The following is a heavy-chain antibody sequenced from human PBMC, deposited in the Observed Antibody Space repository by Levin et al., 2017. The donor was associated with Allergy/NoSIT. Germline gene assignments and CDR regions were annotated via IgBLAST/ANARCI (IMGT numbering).Heavy chain of an antibody. V-gene: IGHV4-31*03. CDR2: IYYSGST. CDR1: GGSISSGGYY. J-gene: IGHJ5*02. CDR3: AREGEGTAAGWFDP. Sequence: SQTLSLTCTVSGGSISSGGYYWSWIRQHPGKGLEWIGYIYYSGSTYYNPSLKSRVTISVDTSKNQFSLKLSSVTAADTAVYYCAREGEGTAAGWFDPWGQGTLVTVSS. D-gene: IGHD3-10*01.